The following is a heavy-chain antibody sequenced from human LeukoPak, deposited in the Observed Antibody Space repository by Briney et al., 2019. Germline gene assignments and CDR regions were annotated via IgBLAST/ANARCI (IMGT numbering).Heavy chain of an antibody. CDR3: VRELGVYYYYYMDV. Sequence: PSETLSLTCVVSGDSISSNHWWSWVRQPPGKGLEWIGEIYHNGRTNYNPSLKSRVTILVDKSKNQFSLNLTSVTAADTAMYYCVRELGVYYYYYMDVWGKGTTVTVSS. CDR2: IYHNGRT. D-gene: IGHD3-10*01. V-gene: IGHV4-4*02. J-gene: IGHJ6*03. CDR1: GDSISSNHW.